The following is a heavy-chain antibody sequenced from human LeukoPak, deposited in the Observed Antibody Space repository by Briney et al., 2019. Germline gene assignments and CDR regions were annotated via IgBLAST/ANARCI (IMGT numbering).Heavy chain of an antibody. V-gene: IGHV1-69*04. Sequence: SVKVSCKASGGTFSSYAISWVRQAPGQGLEWMGRIIPILGIANYAQKFQGRVTITADKSTSTAYMELSSLRSEDTAVYYCARDSKLIFCSGGSCQPSNFDYWGQGTLVTVSS. CDR1: GGTFSSYA. D-gene: IGHD2-15*01. J-gene: IGHJ4*02. CDR2: IIPILGIA. CDR3: ARDSKLIFCSGGSCQPSNFDY.